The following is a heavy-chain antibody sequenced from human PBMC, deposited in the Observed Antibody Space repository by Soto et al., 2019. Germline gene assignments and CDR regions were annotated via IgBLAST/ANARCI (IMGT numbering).Heavy chain of an antibody. CDR2: TYDSGST. CDR3: AREIIPLTTDWYFDL. J-gene: IGHJ2*01. Sequence: QVQLQESGPGLVKPSETLSLTCTVSGGSISGGGYYWSWIRQPPGKGLEWIGYTYDSGSTYYNPSLKSRISISIDTSKNQFSLRLTSVTAADTAVYYCAREIIPLTTDWYFDLWGRSTLVTVSS. D-gene: IGHD4-17*01. V-gene: IGHV4-30-4*01. CDR1: GGSISGGGYY.